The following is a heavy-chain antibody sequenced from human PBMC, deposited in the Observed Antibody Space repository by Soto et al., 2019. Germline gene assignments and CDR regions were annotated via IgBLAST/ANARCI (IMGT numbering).Heavy chain of an antibody. CDR3: ARDLTENVADP. J-gene: IGHJ5*02. Sequence: EVQLVESGGGLVQPGGSLRLSCAASGFTFSDSWMHWVRQAPGTGLVWVSDINPDGSRANYADSVKGRFAISGDNAKNMVCVEMNSLRADDTALYFCARDLTENVADPWGQGTPVIVTS. D-gene: IGHD5-12*01. V-gene: IGHV3-74*01. CDR1: GFTFSDSW. CDR2: INPDGSRA.